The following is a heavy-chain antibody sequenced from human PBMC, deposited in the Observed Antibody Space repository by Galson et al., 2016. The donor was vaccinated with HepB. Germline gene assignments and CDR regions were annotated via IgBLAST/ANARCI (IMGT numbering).Heavy chain of an antibody. CDR1: GFIFSDYG. V-gene: IGHV3-21*01. CDR2: ISSSSSYI. CDR3: ARITYDSSGYYPDS. J-gene: IGHJ4*02. Sequence: SLRLSCAASGFIFSDYGMNWVRQAPGKGLEWVSSISSSSSYIYYADPVKGRFTISRDNAKNSLHLQMNSLRAEDTAVYYCARITYDSSGYYPDSWGQGTLVTVSS. D-gene: IGHD3-22*01.